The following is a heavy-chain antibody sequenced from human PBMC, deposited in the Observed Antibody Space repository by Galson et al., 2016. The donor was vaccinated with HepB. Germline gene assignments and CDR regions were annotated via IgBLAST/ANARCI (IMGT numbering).Heavy chain of an antibody. CDR1: GASVSGRNW. CDR3: ASYLVQSWAGSDAFDT. CDR2: VFHSGDA. V-gene: IGHV4-4*02. Sequence: SETLSLTCAVSGASVSGRNWWSWVRQSPGKGLEWIGEVFHSGDANYNPSLKSRVTMSVDKSKNHVSLNLVSVTAADTAMYYCASYLVQSWAGSDAFDTWGLGTMVTVSS. D-gene: IGHD6-13*01. J-gene: IGHJ3*02.